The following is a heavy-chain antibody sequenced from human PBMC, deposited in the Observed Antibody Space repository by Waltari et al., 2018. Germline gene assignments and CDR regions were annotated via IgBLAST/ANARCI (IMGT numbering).Heavy chain of an antibody. CDR1: GFTFGDYA. V-gene: IGHV3-9*01. D-gene: IGHD2-21*02. J-gene: IGHJ3*02. Sequence: EVQLVESGGGLVQPGGSLRLSCASSGFTFGDYAMHWVRQVPGKGLEWVSGITWNSDSIGYADSVKGRLTTSRDNAKNSLYLQMNSLRVDDTALYYCAKDRYGDAYDAFDIWGQGTLVTVSS. CDR3: AKDRYGDAYDAFDI. CDR2: ITWNSDSI.